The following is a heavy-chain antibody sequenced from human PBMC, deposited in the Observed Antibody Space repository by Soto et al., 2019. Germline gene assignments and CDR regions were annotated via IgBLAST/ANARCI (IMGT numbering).Heavy chain of an antibody. CDR1: GVTFSSYA. J-gene: IGHJ5*02. V-gene: IGHV1-69*13. D-gene: IGHD3-10*01. CDR2: IIPIFGTA. Sequence: SVKVSCKASGVTFSSYAISWVRQAPGQGLEWMGGIIPIFGTANYAQKFQGRVTITADESTSTAYMELSSLRSEDTAVYYCARLNYYYGSGSYPFLESARNWFDPWGQGTLVTVSS. CDR3: ARLNYYYGSGSYPFLESARNWFDP.